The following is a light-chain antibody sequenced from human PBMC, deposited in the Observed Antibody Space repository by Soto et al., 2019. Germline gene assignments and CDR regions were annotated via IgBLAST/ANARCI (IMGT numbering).Light chain of an antibody. V-gene: IGKV1-39*01. Sequence: DIQMTQSPSSLSASVGDRVTITCRASQGIRNDLGWYQQKPGKAPKFLLSAAPGFQSEVPSNFSGSGSGTDFTLTISSLQPEDFATYYCQQSYSSPRTFGQGTKVDIK. CDR3: QQSYSSPRT. CDR1: QGIRND. J-gene: IGKJ1*01. CDR2: AAP.